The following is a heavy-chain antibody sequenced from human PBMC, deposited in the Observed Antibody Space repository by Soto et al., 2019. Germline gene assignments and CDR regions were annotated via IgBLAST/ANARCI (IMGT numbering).Heavy chain of an antibody. Sequence: QVQLVESGGGVVQPGRSLRLSCAASGFTFSSYAMHWVRQAPGKGLEWVAVISYDGSNKYYADSVKGRFTISRDNSKNALYLQMNSLRAEDTAVYDCARDRVRYNWNDFPYDYYGMEVWGQGTTVTVSS. D-gene: IGHD1-1*01. CDR3: ARDRVRYNWNDFPYDYYGMEV. CDR2: ISYDGSNK. V-gene: IGHV3-30-3*01. CDR1: GFTFSSYA. J-gene: IGHJ6*02.